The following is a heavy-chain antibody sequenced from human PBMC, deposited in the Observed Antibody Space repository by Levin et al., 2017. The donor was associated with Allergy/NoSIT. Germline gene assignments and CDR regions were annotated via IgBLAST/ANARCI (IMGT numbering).Heavy chain of an antibody. CDR2: ISYDESDK. D-gene: IGHD6-13*01. V-gene: IGHV3-30*18. CDR3: AKDVVFGTSSWSLDC. J-gene: IGHJ4*02. Sequence: GGSLRLSCAASGFSFRSFGMHWVRQAPGKGLEWVAVISYDESDKFYADSVKGRFTISRDNTKNTLYLQMNSLRREDAAVYYCAKDVVFGTSSWSLDCWGQGALVTVSS. CDR1: GFSFRSFG.